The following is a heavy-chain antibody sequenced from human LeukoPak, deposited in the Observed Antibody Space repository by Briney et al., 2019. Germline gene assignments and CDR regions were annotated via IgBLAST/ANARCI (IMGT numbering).Heavy chain of an antibody. CDR2: IWYDGSNK. CDR1: GFTFSSYG. V-gene: IGHV3-33*01. CDR3: ARVIGRQQVVPAQLEDYYYYYGMDV. Sequence: PGGSLRLSCAASGFTFSSYGMHWVRQAPGKGLEWVAVIWYDGSNKYYADSVKGRFTISRDNSKNTLYLQMNSLRAEDTAVYYCARVIGRQQVVPAQLEDYYYYYGMDVWGQGTTVTVSS. J-gene: IGHJ6*02. D-gene: IGHD2-2*01.